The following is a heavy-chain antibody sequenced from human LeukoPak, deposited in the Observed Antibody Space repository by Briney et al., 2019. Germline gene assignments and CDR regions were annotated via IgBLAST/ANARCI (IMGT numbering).Heavy chain of an antibody. CDR1: GFTFSSCA. CDR2: ISGSGGTT. CDR3: EKVQGDRYCSGAGCYARLSGFDY. V-gene: IGHV3-23*01. Sequence: SGGSLRLSCGASGFTFSSCAMSWVRQAPGKGLEWVSGISGSGGTTYYADSVKGRFSISRDNSKNTLYLQMNSLRAEDTAIYYCEKVQGDRYCSGAGCYARLSGFDYWGQGTLVTVSS. D-gene: IGHD2-15*01. J-gene: IGHJ4*02.